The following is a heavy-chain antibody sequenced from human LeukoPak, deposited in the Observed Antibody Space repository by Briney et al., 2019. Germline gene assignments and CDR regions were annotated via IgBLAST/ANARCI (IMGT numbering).Heavy chain of an antibody. D-gene: IGHD5-12*01. CDR3: ARLKGGYSGYDSRYYFDY. J-gene: IGHJ4*02. CDR1: GGSFSGYY. V-gene: IGHV4-34*01. Sequence: SETLSLTCAVYGGSFSGYYWSWIRQPPGKGLEWIGEINHSGSTNYNSPLKSRVTISVDTSKNQFSLKLSSVTAADTAVYYCARLKGGYSGYDSRYYFDYWGQGTLVTVSS. CDR2: INHSGST.